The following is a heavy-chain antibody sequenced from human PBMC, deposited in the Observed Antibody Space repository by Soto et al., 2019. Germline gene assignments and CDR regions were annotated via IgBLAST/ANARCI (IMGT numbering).Heavy chain of an antibody. J-gene: IGHJ4*02. CDR2: ISSSSSYI. CDR3: ARDLGYSYGDWGH. CDR1: GFTFSSYS. D-gene: IGHD5-18*01. Sequence: VGSLRLSCAASGFTFSSYSMNWVRQAPGKGLEWVSSISSSSSYIYYADSVKGRFTISRDNAKNSLYLQMNSLRAEDTAVYYCARDLGYSYGDWGHWGQGTLVTVSS. V-gene: IGHV3-21*01.